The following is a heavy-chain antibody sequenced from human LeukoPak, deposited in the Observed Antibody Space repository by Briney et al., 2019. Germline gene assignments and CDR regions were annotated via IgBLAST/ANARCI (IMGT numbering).Heavy chain of an antibody. CDR3: ARLGSGGSGTQRSGAFDI. CDR2: ISGSGGST. V-gene: IGHV3-23*01. D-gene: IGHD3-10*01. Sequence: GGFLRLSCAASGFTFSSYAMSWVRQAPGKGLEWVSAISGSGGSTYYADSVKGRFTISRDNAKNSLYLQMNSLRAEDTAVYYCARLGSGGSGTQRSGAFDIWGQGTMVTVSS. J-gene: IGHJ3*02. CDR1: GFTFSSYA.